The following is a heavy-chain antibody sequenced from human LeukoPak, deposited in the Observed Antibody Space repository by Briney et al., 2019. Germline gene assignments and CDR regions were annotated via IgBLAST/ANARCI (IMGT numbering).Heavy chain of an antibody. D-gene: IGHD6-13*01. CDR1: GFTFSSYT. J-gene: IGHJ4*02. Sequence: KPGGSLRLSCAASGFTFSSYTMNWVRQAPGKGLEGVSSISGSSRHKYYADSVKGRFTISRDNAKNSLYLQMNRLRGEDTAVYYCARTANFAAGYYIVYWGQGTLVTVSS. V-gene: IGHV3-21*01. CDR3: ARTANFAAGYYIVY. CDR2: ISGSSRHK.